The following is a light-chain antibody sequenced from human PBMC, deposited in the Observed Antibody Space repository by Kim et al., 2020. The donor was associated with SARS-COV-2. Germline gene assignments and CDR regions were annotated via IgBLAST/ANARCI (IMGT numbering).Light chain of an antibody. CDR3: QKYDSAPLT. V-gene: IGKV1-27*01. CDR2: TAS. J-gene: IGKJ4*01. Sequence: ASVGDRVTISCRASQDIGIYLAWYQQIPGKVPNLLIYTASTLQSGVPSRFSGSGSGTDFTLTISSLQPEDVATYYCQKYDSAPLTFGGGTKVDIE. CDR1: QDIGIY.